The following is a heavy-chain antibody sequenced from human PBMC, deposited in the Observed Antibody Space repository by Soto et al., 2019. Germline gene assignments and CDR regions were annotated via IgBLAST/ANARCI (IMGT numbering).Heavy chain of an antibody. CDR2: IIPILGIA. CDR3: ARDRMVRGVIGYYYYMDV. V-gene: IGHV1-69*08. J-gene: IGHJ6*03. Sequence: QVQLVQSGAEVKKPGSSVKVSCKASGGTFSSYTISWVRQAHGQGLEWMGRIIPILGIANYAQKFQGRVTVTADKSTSTAYMELSSLRSEDTAVYYCARDRMVRGVIGYYYYMDVWGKGTTVTVSS. CDR1: GGTFSSYT. D-gene: IGHD3-10*01.